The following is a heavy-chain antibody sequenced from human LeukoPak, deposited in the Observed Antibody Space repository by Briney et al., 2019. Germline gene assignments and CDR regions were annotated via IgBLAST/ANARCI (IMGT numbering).Heavy chain of an antibody. CDR1: GGSVDSYY. V-gene: IGHV4-59*02. Sequence: PSETLSLTCTVSGGSVDSYYWSWIRQPPGKGLEWIGYIYYSGSTNYNPSLKSRVTISLDTPKNQFSLKLNSVTAADTAVYYCARSGVPQRWGRGTLVTVSS. J-gene: IGHJ4*02. CDR2: IYYSGST. D-gene: IGHD7-27*01. CDR3: ARSGVPQR.